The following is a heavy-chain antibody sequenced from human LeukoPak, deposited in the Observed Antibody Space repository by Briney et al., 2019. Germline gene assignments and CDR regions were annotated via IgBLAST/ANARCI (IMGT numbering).Heavy chain of an antibody. V-gene: IGHV4-39*01. CDR2: XYYSGST. Sequence: PSETLSLTCTVSGGSISSSSYYWGWIRQSPGKGXXXXXXXYYSGSTYYNPSLKSRVTISVDTSKNQFSLKLSSVTAADTAVYYCARHGSRYFDWLFRGVDYWGQGTLVTVSS. J-gene: IGHJ4*02. CDR1: GGSISSSSYY. CDR3: ARHGSRYFDWLFRGVDY. D-gene: IGHD3-9*01.